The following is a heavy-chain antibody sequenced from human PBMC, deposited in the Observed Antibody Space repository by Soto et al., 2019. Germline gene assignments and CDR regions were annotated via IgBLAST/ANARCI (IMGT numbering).Heavy chain of an antibody. J-gene: IGHJ4*02. CDR1: GYTFTGYY. CDR3: ARVIYNWNYSPLDY. D-gene: IGHD1-7*01. V-gene: IGHV1-2*02. Sequence: AASVKVSFKASGYTFTGYYMHWLRQAPGQGLEWMGWINPNSGGTNYAQKFQGRVTMTRDTSISTAYMELSRLRSDDTAVYYCARVIYNWNYSPLDYWGQGTLVTVSS. CDR2: INPNSGGT.